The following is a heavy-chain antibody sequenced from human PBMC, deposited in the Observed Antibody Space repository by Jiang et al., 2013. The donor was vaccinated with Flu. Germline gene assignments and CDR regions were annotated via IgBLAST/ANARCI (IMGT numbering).Heavy chain of an antibody. CDR1: GYTFTSYG. CDR2: ISAYNGNT. J-gene: IGHJ6*02. CDR3: AYGDYEALGPLDYYRMDV. V-gene: IGHV1-18*01. D-gene: IGHD4-17*01. Sequence: SGAEVKKPGASVKVSCKASGYTFTSYGISWVRQAPGQGLEWMGWISAYNGNTNYAQKLQDRVTMTTDTSTSTAYMQLRSLRSDDTAVYYCAYGDYEALGPLDYYRMDVWGQGTTVTVSS.